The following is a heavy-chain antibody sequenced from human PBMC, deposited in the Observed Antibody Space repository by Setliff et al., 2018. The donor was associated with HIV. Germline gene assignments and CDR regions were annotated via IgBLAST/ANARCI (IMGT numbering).Heavy chain of an antibody. D-gene: IGHD2-21*02. CDR2: LYTTGST. CDR3: ATSDWYSWFDP. Sequence: PSETLSLTCTVSGASISRCDSYWSWIRPSAEKGLEWIGRLYTTGSTNYNPSFKSRVTMSMDTAKNQFSLKLTSRTAADTAVYYCATSDWYSWFDPWGQGTLVTVSA. J-gene: IGHJ5*02. CDR1: GASISRCDSY. V-gene: IGHV4-61*02.